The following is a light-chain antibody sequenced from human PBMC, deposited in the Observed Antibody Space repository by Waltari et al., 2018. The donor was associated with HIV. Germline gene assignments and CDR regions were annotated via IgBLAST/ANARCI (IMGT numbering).Light chain of an antibody. V-gene: IGKV1-39*01. CDR1: QSIGTY. CDR3: QQTSIIPRT. Sequence: DIQLTEAQSSLYAYVGDRVTITCRASQSIGTYLNWYQQKPGKAPYLVMYAASTLQSGVPSRFSGSGTWTDFTLTISSLRPEDFATYYCQQTSIIPRTFGPGTKVENK. CDR2: AAS. J-gene: IGKJ1*01.